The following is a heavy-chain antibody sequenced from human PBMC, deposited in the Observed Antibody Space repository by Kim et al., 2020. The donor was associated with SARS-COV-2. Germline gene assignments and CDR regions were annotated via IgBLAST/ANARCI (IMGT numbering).Heavy chain of an antibody. V-gene: IGHV3-15*01. CDR3: TTVFFGEPPPQYNWNLEEGR. Sequence: GGSLRLSCAASGFTFSNAWMSWVRQAPGKGLEWVGRIKSKTDGGTTDYAAPVKGRFTISRDDSKNTLYLQMNSLKTEDTAVYYCTTVFFGEPPPQYNWNLEEGRWGQGTLVTVSS. D-gene: IGHD1-20*01. CDR1: GFTFSNAW. J-gene: IGHJ4*02. CDR2: IKSKTDGGTT.